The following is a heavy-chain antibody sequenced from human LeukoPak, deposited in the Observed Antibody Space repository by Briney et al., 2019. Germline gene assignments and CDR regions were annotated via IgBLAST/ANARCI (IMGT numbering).Heavy chain of an antibody. D-gene: IGHD4-17*01. J-gene: IGHJ4*02. CDR3: ARGFTVTDQNADY. V-gene: IGHV3-74*01. CDR1: GFPFSSYW. CDR2: INSDGSTI. Sequence: GGSLRLSCAASGFPFSSYWIHWVRQAPGKGLVWVSRINSDGSTINYADSVKGRFTISRDNAKNTLSLQMNSLRAEDTAVYYCARGFTVTDQNADYWGQGILVTVSS.